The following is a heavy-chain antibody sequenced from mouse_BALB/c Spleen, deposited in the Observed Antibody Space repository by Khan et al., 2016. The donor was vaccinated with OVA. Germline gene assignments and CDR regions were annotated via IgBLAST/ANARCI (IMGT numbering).Heavy chain of an antibody. CDR2: ISCYNGAT. CDR1: GYSFTGYY. D-gene: IGHD2-2*01. V-gene: IGHV1S34*01. CDR3: ARSHLLWLYAMDY. Sequence: LVKTGASVKISCKTSGYSFTGYYMHWVKQSHGKSLEWIGYISCYNGATTYNQKFKGKATFTVDTSSSTAYMQFNSLTSEYSAVNYCARSHLLWLYAMDYWGQGTSVTVSS. J-gene: IGHJ4*01.